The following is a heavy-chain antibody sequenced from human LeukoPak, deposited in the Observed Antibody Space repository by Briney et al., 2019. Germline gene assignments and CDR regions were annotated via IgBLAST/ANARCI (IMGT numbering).Heavy chain of an antibody. CDR3: ARGTYYDFWSGYWGSSTIVY. J-gene: IGHJ4*02. CDR1: GYTFTSYY. CDR2: INPSGGST. Sequence: GASVKVSCKASGYTFTSYYMHWVRQAPGQGLEWMGVINPSGGSTTYAQKFQGRVTVTRDTSASTVYRELSSLRSEDAAVYYCARGTYYDFWSGYWGSSTIVYWGQGTLVSVSS. D-gene: IGHD3-3*01. V-gene: IGHV1-46*03.